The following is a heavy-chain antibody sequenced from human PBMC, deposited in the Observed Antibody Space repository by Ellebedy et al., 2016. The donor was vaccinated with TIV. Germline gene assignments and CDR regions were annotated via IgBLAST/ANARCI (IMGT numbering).Heavy chain of an antibody. CDR3: ASPQAGSGSYYNVLPYYFDY. D-gene: IGHD3-10*01. V-gene: IGHV4-39*01. Sequence: MPSETLSLTCTVSDGSISSSSYYRGWIRQPPGKGLEWIGSIYYSGSTYYNPSLKSRVTISVDTSKNQFSLKLSSVTAADTAVYYCASPQAGSGSYYNVLPYYFDYWGQGTLVTVSS. J-gene: IGHJ4*02. CDR2: IYYSGST. CDR1: DGSISSSSYY.